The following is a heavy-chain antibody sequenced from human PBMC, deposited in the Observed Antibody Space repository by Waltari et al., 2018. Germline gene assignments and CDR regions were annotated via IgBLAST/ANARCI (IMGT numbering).Heavy chain of an antibody. D-gene: IGHD3-10*01. CDR3: TPGNWYFDL. J-gene: IGHJ2*01. V-gene: IGHV3-73*02. CDR1: GFTFSGSA. CDR2: IGSKPNSYAT. Sequence: EVQLVESGGGLVQPGGSLKLSCAASGFTFSGSAMHWVRQASGKRREWVGRIGSKPNSYATAYAASVKGRFTISRDDSKNTAYLQMNSLKTEDTAVYYCTPGNWYFDLWGRGTLVTVSS.